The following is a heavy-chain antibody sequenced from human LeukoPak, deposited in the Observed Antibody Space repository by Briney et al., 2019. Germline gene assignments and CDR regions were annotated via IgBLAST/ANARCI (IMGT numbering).Heavy chain of an antibody. CDR2: INAGNGNT. Sequence: ASVKVSCKASGYTFTSYAMHWVRQAPGRRLEWMGWINAGNGNTKYSQKFQGRVTITRDTSASTAYMELSSLRSEDTAVYYCARGGNYSNSWSPGYWGQGTLVTVSS. CDR1: GYTFTSYA. J-gene: IGHJ4*02. V-gene: IGHV1-3*01. CDR3: ARGGNYSNSWSPGY. D-gene: IGHD6-13*01.